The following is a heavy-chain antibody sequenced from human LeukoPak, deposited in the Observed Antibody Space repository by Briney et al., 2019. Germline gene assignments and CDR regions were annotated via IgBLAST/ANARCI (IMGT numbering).Heavy chain of an antibody. Sequence: ASVKVSCKASGYTFTGYYMHWVRQAPGQGLEWMGWINPNSGGTNYAQKFQGRVTMTRDTSISTVYMELSRLRSDDTAVYYCARDLRCSSTSCYRGVFHYWGQGTLVTVSS. J-gene: IGHJ4*02. CDR2: INPNSGGT. V-gene: IGHV1-2*02. CDR1: GYTFTGYY. D-gene: IGHD2-2*01. CDR3: ARDLRCSSTSCYRGVFHY.